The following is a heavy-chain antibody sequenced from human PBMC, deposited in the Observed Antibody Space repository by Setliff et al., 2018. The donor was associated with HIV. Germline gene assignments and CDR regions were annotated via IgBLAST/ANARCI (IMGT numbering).Heavy chain of an antibody. CDR1: GGSISSYY. D-gene: IGHD3-10*02. J-gene: IGHJ4*02. CDR2: IYYSGNT. V-gene: IGHV4-59*12. Sequence: SETLSLTCTVSGGSISSYYWSWIRQPPGKGLEWIGYIYYSGNTNYNPSLESRVTISEDTSKNQFSLTLTSVTAEDTAVYYCARENYYVIEYWGQGTLVTVSS. CDR3: ARENYYVIEY.